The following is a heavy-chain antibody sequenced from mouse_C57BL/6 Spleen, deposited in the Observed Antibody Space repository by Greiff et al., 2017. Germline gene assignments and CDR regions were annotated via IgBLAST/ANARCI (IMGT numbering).Heavy chain of an antibody. D-gene: IGHD2-14*01. J-gene: IGHJ2*01. CDR3: ARWIYNRYVAY. Sequence: QVQLKQSGAELAKPGASVKLSCKASGYTFTGYWMHWVKQRPGQGLEWIGYIIPGSGCTNYNEKFKGKATLTADKSSSTAYMQLSSLTSEDSAVYYCARWIYNRYVAYWGQGTTVTVSS. CDR2: IIPGSGCT. V-gene: IGHV1-7*01. CDR1: GYTFTGYW.